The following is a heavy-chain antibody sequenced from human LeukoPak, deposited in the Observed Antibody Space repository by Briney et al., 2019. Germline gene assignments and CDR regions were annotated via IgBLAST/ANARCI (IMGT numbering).Heavy chain of an antibody. CDR1: GFTFSSYG. J-gene: IGHJ4*02. CDR2: IWYDGSNK. CDR3: AREARYSSSWYLGH. D-gene: IGHD6-13*01. Sequence: PGGSLRLSCAASGFTFSSYGMHWVRQAPGKGLEWVAVIWYDGSNKYYADSVKGRFTISRDNSKNTLYLQMNSLRAEDTAVYYCAREARYSSSWYLGHWGQGTLVTVSS. V-gene: IGHV3-33*01.